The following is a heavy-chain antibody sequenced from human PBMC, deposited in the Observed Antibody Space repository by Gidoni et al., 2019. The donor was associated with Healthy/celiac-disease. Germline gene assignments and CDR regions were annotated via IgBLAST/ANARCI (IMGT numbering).Heavy chain of an antibody. CDR2: IYYSGST. CDR1: GGSISSGGYY. D-gene: IGHD5-12*01. Sequence: QVQLQASGPGLVKPSQTLSLTCTVSGGSISSGGYYWSRLRQHPGNGLEWIGYIYYSGSTYYTPSLKSRVTISVETSKNQFSLKLSSVTAADTAVYYCARDLGYSGYDSFGYAFDIWGQGTMVTVSA. V-gene: IGHV4-31*03. CDR3: ARDLGYSGYDSFGYAFDI. J-gene: IGHJ3*02.